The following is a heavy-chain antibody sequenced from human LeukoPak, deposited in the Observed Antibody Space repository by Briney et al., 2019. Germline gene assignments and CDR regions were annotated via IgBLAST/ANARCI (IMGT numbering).Heavy chain of an antibody. Sequence: GASVNVSFTASGYTFTGYYMHWVWKAPGQGRESMRWITPNSGGTNYAQNFHDRVTMTRDTSISTAYMELSRLRSDDTAVYYCATGHDYVGYWGQGTLVTVSS. CDR2: ITPNSGGT. CDR1: GYTFTGYY. J-gene: IGHJ4*02. CDR3: ATGHDYVGY. V-gene: IGHV1-2*02.